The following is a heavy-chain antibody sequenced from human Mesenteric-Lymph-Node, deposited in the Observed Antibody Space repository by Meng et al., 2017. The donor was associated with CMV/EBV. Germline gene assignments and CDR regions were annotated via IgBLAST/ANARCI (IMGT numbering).Heavy chain of an antibody. CDR3: ARDGDYYDSSGYNPFDY. CDR2: IYYSGST. J-gene: IGHJ4*02. CDR1: GGSISSSSYY. Sequence: QLQLQESGPGLVKPSETLSLTCTVSGGSISSSSYYWGWIRQPPGKGREWIGSIYYSGSTYYNPSLKSRVTISVDTSKNQFSLKLSSVTAADTAVYYCARDGDYYDSSGYNPFDYWGQGTLVTVSS. V-gene: IGHV4-39*07. D-gene: IGHD3-22*01.